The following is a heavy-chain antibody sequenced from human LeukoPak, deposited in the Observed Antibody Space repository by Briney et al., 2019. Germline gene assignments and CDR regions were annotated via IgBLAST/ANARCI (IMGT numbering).Heavy chain of an antibody. D-gene: IGHD4-17*01. CDR2: IYYSGST. J-gene: IGHJ3*02. CDR1: GGSISSGGSY. V-gene: IGHV4-31*03. CDR3: ARDRGDYGKYAFDI. Sequence: SETLSLTCTVSGGSISSGGSYWSWIRQPPGKGLEWIGYIYYSGSTYYSPSLKSRVTISVDTSKNQFSLKLSSVTAADTAVYYCARDRGDYGKYAFDIWGQGTMVTVSS.